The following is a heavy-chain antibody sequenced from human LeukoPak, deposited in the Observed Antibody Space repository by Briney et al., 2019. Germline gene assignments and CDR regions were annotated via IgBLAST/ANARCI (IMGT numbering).Heavy chain of an antibody. J-gene: IGHJ6*03. CDR3: ARRWNYGRNYYIDV. V-gene: IGHV4-34*01. Sequence: SETLSLSCAVSGGSFSNYYWRWIRQSPGKGLEWIGEINDSGRINYNPSLMIRVTISVDTSKNQFSLKLSSVTATDTAVYYCARRWNYGRNYYIDVWGKGATVSVSS. D-gene: IGHD1-7*01. CDR1: GGSFSNYY. CDR2: INDSGRI.